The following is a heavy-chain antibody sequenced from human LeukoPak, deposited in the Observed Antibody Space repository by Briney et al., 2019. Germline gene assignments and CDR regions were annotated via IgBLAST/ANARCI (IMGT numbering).Heavy chain of an antibody. CDR1: GYTFTSYG. J-gene: IGHJ6*03. D-gene: IGHD5-18*01. CDR3: ARDAGGYSYGYADYYYYMDV. CDR2: IIPIFGTA. Sequence: SVKVSCKASGYTFTSYGISWVRQAPGQGLEWMGGIIPIFGTANYAQKFQGRVTITTDESTSTAYMELSSLRSEDTAVYYCARDAGGYSYGYADYYYYMDVWGKGTTVTVSS. V-gene: IGHV1-69*05.